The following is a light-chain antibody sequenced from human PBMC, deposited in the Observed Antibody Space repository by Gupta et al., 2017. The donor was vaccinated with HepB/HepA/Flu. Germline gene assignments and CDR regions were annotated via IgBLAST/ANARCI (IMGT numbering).Light chain of an antibody. V-gene: IGKV1-12*01. J-gene: IGKJ4*01. CDR1: QDIASW. CDR2: TAS. Sequence: QVPFSVSASVGDRVTITCRASQDIASWLAWYQQKPGKAPKLLIDTASNLRSGVPSRFSGSGSGTDFTLSISSLQPEDFATYYCQQSNTYPITFGGGTKVEIK. CDR3: QQSNTYPIT.